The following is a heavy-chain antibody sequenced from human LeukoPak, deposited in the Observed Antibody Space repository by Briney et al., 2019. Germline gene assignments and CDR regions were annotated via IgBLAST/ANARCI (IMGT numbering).Heavy chain of an antibody. CDR3: AKEPTSYSSGWYFHH. CDR2: IWYDGSNK. CDR1: GFTFSSYG. D-gene: IGHD6-25*01. J-gene: IGHJ1*01. V-gene: IGHV3-30*02. Sequence: GGSLRLSCAASGFTFSSYGMHSVRQAPGKGLEWVAVIWYDGSNKYYADSVKGRFTISRDNSKNTLYLQMFSLRAEDTAVYYCAKEPTSYSSGWYFHHWGQGTLVTVSS.